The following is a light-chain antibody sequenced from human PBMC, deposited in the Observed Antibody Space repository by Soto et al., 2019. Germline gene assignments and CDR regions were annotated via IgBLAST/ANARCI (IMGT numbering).Light chain of an antibody. Sequence: QSVLTQSPSASASLGASVKLTCTLSSGHSSYAIAWHQQPPQKGPRYLMKFNSDGSHSKGDGIPDRFSGSSSGAERYLTISGLQSEDEADYYCQTWGTGTVVFGGGTKLTVL. CDR1: SGHSSYA. CDR3: QTWGTGTVV. V-gene: IGLV4-69*01. J-gene: IGLJ3*02. CDR2: FNSDGSH.